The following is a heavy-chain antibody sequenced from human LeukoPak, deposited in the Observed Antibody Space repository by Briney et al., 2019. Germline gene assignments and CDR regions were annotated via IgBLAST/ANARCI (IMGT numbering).Heavy chain of an antibody. J-gene: IGHJ4*02. CDR3: AITAVVWGQLPNSDY. V-gene: IGHV3-21*01. CDR2: ISSGSSSI. D-gene: IGHD3-16*01. CDR1: GFTFSNHY. Sequence: GGSLRLSCEASGFTFSNHYMNWVRQAPGKGLEWVSSISSGSSSIYYADSVKGRFTISRDNAKSSLYLQMNSLRAEDTAVYYCAITAVVWGQLPNSDYWGQGTLVTVSS.